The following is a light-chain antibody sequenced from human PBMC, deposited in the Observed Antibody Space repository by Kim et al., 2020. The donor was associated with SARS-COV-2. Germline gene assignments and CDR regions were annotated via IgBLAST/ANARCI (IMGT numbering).Light chain of an antibody. CDR3: QQYNSYSWT. J-gene: IGKJ1*01. Sequence: ASVGDRVTSTCRASQRISSWLAWYQQKPGKAPKLLIYDASSLESGVPSRFSGSGSGTEFTLTISSLQPDDFATYYCQQYNSYSWTFGQGTKLDIK. V-gene: IGKV1-5*01. CDR1: QRISSW. CDR2: DAS.